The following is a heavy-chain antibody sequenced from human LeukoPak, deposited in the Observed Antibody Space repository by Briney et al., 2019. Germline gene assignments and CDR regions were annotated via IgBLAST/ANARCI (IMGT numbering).Heavy chain of an antibody. D-gene: IGHD6-6*01. V-gene: IGHV1-2*02. CDR2: INPNSGGT. CDR3: ARARRSSPKPGVSGNWFDP. J-gene: IGHJ5*02. Sequence: GSSVKVSCKASGGTFSSYAISWVRQAPGQGLEWMGWINPNSGGTNYAQKFQGRVTMTRDTSISTAYMELSRLRSDDTAVYYCARARRSSPKPGVSGNWFDPWGQGTLATVSS. CDR1: GGTFSSYA.